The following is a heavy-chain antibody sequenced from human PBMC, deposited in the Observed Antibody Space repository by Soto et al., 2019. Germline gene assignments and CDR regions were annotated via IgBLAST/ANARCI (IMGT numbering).Heavy chain of an antibody. CDR1: GFNFSSYN. V-gene: IGHV3-30*18. CDR2: TSYDGTNK. J-gene: IGHJ6*02. D-gene: IGHD2-15*01. CDR3: AKDLSGARWYYDALDV. Sequence: GGSLRLSCAASGFNFSSYNINWVRQAPGKGLEWVAGTSYDGTNKYYARSVQGRFTISRENSMKTLYLQMNSLRTEDTAVYYRAKDLSGARWYYDALDVWGQGTTVTVSS.